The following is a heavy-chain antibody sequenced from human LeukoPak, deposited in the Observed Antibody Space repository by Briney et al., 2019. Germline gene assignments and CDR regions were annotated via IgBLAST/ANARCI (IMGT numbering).Heavy chain of an antibody. Sequence: GGSLRLSCTASGFTFSRYNMNWVRQAPGKGLEWVSSISTGSSWMFFADSVKGRFTISRDNAKNSVFLQMNSLRVEDTALYYCARAGSVTSPVAYWGHGALVTVSS. CDR2: ISTGSSWM. V-gene: IGHV3-21*06. D-gene: IGHD2-21*02. CDR3: ARAGSVTSPVAY. CDR1: GFTFSRYN. J-gene: IGHJ4*01.